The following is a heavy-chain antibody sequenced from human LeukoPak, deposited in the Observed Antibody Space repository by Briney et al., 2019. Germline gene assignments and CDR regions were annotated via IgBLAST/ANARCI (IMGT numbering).Heavy chain of an antibody. J-gene: IGHJ6*02. CDR2: ISAYNGNT. D-gene: IGHD3-10*01. CDR3: ARDYYGSGSYYYYYYGMDV. Sequence: GASVKVSCKASGYTFTIYGISWVRQAPGHGLEWMGWISAYNGNTNYAQKLQGRVTMTTDTSTSTAYMELRSLRSDDTAVYYCARDYYGSGSYYYYYYGMDVWGQGTTVTVSS. CDR1: GYTFTIYG. V-gene: IGHV1-18*01.